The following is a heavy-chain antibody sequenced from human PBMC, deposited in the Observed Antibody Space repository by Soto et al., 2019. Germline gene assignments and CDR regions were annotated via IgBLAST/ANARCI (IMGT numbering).Heavy chain of an antibody. CDR1: GFTFRTYW. D-gene: IGHD5-18*01. Sequence: EVQLVESGGGLVQPGGSLRLSCAASGFTFRTYWLSWVRQAPGKGLEWVANINLDGCGKNYVDSVKGRFTISRDNARNSLYLQMSSLRAEDTALYYCARDGSTSWYSYDYHGMDVWGQGTTVTVSS. CDR2: INLDGCGK. V-gene: IGHV3-7*05. J-gene: IGHJ6*02. CDR3: ARDGSTSWYSYDYHGMDV.